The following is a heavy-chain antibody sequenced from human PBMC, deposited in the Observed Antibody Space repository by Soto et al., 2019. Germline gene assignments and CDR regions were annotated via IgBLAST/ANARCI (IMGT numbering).Heavy chain of an antibody. D-gene: IGHD4-17*01. J-gene: IGHJ4*01. V-gene: IGHV1-18*04. Sequence: QVQLVQSGADVKNPGASVKVSCKASGYTFTTYGITWVRQAPGQGLEWMGWSSAYSGNTNYAQKLQGRLTVITDTFTTTAYMDLRSLRSDDTSVYYCAIVVKAGEYGVYWRYYFDYWGHGTLVTV. CDR3: AIVVKAGEYGVYWRYYFDY. CDR2: SSAYSGNT. CDR1: GYTFTTYG.